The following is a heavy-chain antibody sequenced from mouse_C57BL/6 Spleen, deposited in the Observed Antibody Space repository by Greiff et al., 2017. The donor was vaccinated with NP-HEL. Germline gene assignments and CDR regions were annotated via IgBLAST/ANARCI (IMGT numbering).Heavy chain of an antibody. J-gene: IGHJ3*01. CDR2: ISDGGSYT. Sequence: EVKVVESGGGLVKPGGSLKLSCAASGFTFSSYAMSWVRQTPEKRLEWVATISDGGSYTYYPDNVKGRFTISRDNAKNNLYLQMSHLKSEDTAMYYCAREWYYYVSWFAYWGQGTLVTVSA. V-gene: IGHV5-4*01. CDR1: GFTFSSYA. CDR3: AREWYYYVSWFAY. D-gene: IGHD1-1*01.